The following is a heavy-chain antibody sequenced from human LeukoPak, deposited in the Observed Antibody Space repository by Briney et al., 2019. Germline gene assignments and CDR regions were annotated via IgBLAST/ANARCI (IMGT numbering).Heavy chain of an antibody. V-gene: IGHV1-24*01. CDR3: ATGVGYSGYGSVFDY. J-gene: IGHJ4*02. CDR2: FDPEDGET. D-gene: IGHD5-12*01. Sequence: ASVKVSCKVSGYTLTELSMHWVRQAPGKGLEWMGGFDPEDGETIYAQKFQGRVTTTEDTSTDTAYMELSSLRSEDTAVYYCATGVGYSGYGSVFDYWGQGTLVTVSS. CDR1: GYTLTELS.